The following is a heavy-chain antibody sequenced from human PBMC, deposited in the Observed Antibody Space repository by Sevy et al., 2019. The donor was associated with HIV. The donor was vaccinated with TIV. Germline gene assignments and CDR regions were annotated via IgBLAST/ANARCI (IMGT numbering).Heavy chain of an antibody. CDR2: IKQDGSEK. CDR1: GFTFSSYW. D-gene: IGHD2-2*02. CDR3: ARVRAYCSSTSCYTYYFDY. V-gene: IGHV3-7*01. J-gene: IGHJ4*02. Sequence: GGSLRLSCAASGFTFSSYWMSWVRQAPGKGLEWVANIKQDGSEKYYVDSVKGRFTISRDNAKNSLYLQMNSLRAEDTAVYYCARVRAYCSSTSCYTYYFDYWGQGTLVTVSS.